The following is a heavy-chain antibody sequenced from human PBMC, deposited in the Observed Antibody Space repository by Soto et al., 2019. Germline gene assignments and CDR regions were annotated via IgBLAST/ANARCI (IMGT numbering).Heavy chain of an antibody. Sequence: ASVKVSCKASGYTFTGYYMHWVRQAPGQGLEWMGWINPNSGGTNYAQKFQGRVTMTRDTSISTAYMELSRLRSYDTAVYYVARMVVGATTVNWFDPWGQGTLVTVSS. J-gene: IGHJ5*02. V-gene: IGHV1-2*02. D-gene: IGHD1-26*01. CDR3: ARMVVGATTVNWFDP. CDR1: GYTFTGYY. CDR2: INPNSGGT.